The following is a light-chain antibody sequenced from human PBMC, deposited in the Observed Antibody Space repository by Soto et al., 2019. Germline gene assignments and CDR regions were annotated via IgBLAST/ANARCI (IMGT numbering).Light chain of an antibody. CDR1: RSDVGGYNY. Sequence: QSALTQPRSVSGSLGQSVTISCAGTRSDVGGYNYVSWYQQPPGTAPKLMIYEVSKRPSGVPDRFSGSKSGNTASLTISGLQAEVEGDYYCCSYAGRYTWVFGTGTKLTVL. CDR2: EVS. CDR3: CSYAGRYTWV. V-gene: IGLV2-11*01. J-gene: IGLJ1*01.